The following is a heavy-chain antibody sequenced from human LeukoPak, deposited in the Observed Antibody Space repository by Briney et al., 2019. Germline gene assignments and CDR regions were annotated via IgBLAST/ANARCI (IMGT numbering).Heavy chain of an antibody. CDR3: ARDPDGDYYFDY. D-gene: IGHD4-17*01. Sequence: GGSLRLSCAASGFIFSSYGMHWVRQAPGKGLEWVAVIWYDGSNKYYADSVKGRFTISRDNSKNTLYLQVNSLRAEDTAVYYCARDPDGDYYFDYWGQGTLVTVSS. J-gene: IGHJ4*02. V-gene: IGHV3-33*08. CDR2: IWYDGSNK. CDR1: GFIFSSYG.